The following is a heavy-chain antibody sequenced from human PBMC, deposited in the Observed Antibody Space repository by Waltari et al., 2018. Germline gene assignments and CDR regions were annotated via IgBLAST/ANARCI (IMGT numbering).Heavy chain of an antibody. V-gene: IGHV4-30-4*01. CDR1: GASISSGEFF. Sequence: QVQLQASGPGLAKPSQTLSLTCTVSGASISSGEFFWSWIRQPPGQGLEWLGCIYHSGTTFYKSSLKSRLALSIETSKNQFSLRLASVTAADTAVYYCAREIPSWSSVTAPDADFWGQGTLVTVSS. CDR2: IYHSGTT. D-gene: IGHD2-21*02. CDR3: AREIPSWSSVTAPDADF. J-gene: IGHJ4*02.